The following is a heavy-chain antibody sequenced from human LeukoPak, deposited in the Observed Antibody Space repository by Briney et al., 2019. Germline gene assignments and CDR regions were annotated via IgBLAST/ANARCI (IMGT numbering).Heavy chain of an antibody. CDR2: ISAYNGNT. V-gene: IGHV1-18*04. CDR1: GYTFTGYY. Sequence: GASVKVSCKASGYTFTGYYMYWVRQAPGQGLEWMGWISAYNGNTNYAQKLQGRVTMTTDTSTSTAYMELRSLRSDDTAVYYCARGIGYYYYYMDVWGKGTTVTISS. D-gene: IGHD6-13*01. J-gene: IGHJ6*03. CDR3: ARGIGYYYYYMDV.